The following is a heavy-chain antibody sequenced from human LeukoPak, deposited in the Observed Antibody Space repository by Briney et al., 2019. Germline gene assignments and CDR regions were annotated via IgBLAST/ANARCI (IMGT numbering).Heavy chain of an antibody. D-gene: IGHD4-17*01. CDR1: GFTFSNYA. CDR2: IYSGGST. CDR3: AGTTVTYPYGMDV. Sequence: GGSLRLSCAASGFTFSNYAMSWVRQAPGKGLEWVSVIYSGGSTYYADSVKGRFTISRDNSKNTLYLQMNSLRAEDTAVYYCAGTTVTYPYGMDVWGQGTTVTVSS. J-gene: IGHJ6*02. V-gene: IGHV3-53*01.